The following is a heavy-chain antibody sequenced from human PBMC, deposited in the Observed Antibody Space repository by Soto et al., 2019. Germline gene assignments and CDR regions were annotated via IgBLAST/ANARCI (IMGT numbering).Heavy chain of an antibody. J-gene: IGHJ3*02. D-gene: IGHD2-21*01. V-gene: IGHV1-3*01. CDR3: ARDHIVAQSRAFDI. CDR2: INAGNGNT. CDR1: GYTVTSYA. Sequence: ASLKVSCKASGYTVTSYAMHWVPQAPGQRLEWMGWINAGNGNTKYSQKFQGRVTITRDTSASTAYMELSSLRSEDTAVYYCARDHIVAQSRAFDICGQGNMVTVSS.